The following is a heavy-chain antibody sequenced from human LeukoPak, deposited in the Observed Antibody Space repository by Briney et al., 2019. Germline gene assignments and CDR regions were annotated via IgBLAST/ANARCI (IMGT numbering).Heavy chain of an antibody. V-gene: IGHV4-59*01. CDR2: IYYSGST. Sequence: SETLSLTCTVSGGPISSYYWSWIRQPPGKGLEWIGYIYYSGSTNYNPSLKSRVTISVDTSKNQFSLKLSSVTAADTAVYYCASYGSGSYKYWGQGTLVTVSS. CDR1: GGPISSYY. D-gene: IGHD3-10*01. CDR3: ASYGSGSYKY. J-gene: IGHJ4*02.